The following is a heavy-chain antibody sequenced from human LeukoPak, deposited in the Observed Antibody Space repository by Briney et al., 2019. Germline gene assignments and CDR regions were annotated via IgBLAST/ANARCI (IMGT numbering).Heavy chain of an antibody. V-gene: IGHV4-61*02. Sequence: SQTLSLTCTVSGGSISSGSYYWSWIRQPAGKGLEWIGRIYISGSTNYNPSLKSRVTISVDKSKNQFSLKLSSVTAADTAVYYCARDRECSSTSCYFRRTVTYMDVWGKGTTVTVSS. D-gene: IGHD2-2*01. CDR3: ARDRECSSTSCYFRRTVTYMDV. J-gene: IGHJ6*03. CDR1: GGSISSGSYY. CDR2: IYISGST.